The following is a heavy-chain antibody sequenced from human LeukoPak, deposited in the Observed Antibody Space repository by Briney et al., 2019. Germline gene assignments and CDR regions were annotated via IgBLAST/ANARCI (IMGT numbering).Heavy chain of an antibody. CDR2: INPNSAGT. J-gene: IGHJ5*02. V-gene: IGHV1-2*02. CDR3: ARAHGWGNWFDP. Sequence: IGWINPNSAGTHYAQKFQGRVTMTRDTSISTAYMELSRLRSDDTAVYYCARAHGWGNWFDPWGQGTLVTVSS. D-gene: IGHD3-16*01.